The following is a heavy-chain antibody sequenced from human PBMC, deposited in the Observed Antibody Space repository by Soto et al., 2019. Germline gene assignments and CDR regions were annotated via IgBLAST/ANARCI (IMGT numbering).Heavy chain of an antibody. CDR2: IYYSGST. D-gene: IGHD4-17*01. J-gene: IGHJ5*02. V-gene: IGHV4-31*03. CDR3: GRDSYGDYPPKNWFDP. CDR1: GGSISSGGYY. Sequence: QVQLQESGPGLVKPSQTLSLTCTVSGGSISSGGYYWSCIRQHPGKGREWIGYIYYSGSTYSNPTRKNRVTISVDTSKNQFTLKLSSVTAADTAVYYCGRDSYGDYPPKNWFDPWGQGTLVTVSS.